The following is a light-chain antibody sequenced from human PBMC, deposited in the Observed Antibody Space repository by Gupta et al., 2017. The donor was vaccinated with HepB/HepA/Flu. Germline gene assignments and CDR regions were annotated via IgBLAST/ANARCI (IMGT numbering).Light chain of an antibody. V-gene: IGLV2-23*02. J-gene: IGLJ2*01. CDR3: CSYAGSSTVL. Sequence: QSALTQPASVSGSPGQSITISCTGTSSDVGIYNLVSWSQQHPGKAPKLIIYEFSKRPSGVSNRFSGSKSGNTASLTISGLQTDDEADYYCCSYAGSSTVLFGGGASLTVL. CDR2: EFS. CDR1: SSDVGIYNL.